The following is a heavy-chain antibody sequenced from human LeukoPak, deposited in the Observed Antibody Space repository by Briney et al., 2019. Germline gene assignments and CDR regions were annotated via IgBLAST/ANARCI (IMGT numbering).Heavy chain of an antibody. CDR2: IYHSGST. CDR1: GGSISSSNW. CDR3: ASIMSRSNWFDP. J-gene: IGHJ5*02. Sequence: SGTLSLTCAVSGGSISSSNWWSWVRQPPGKGLEWVGEIYHSGSTNYNPSLKSRVTISVDKSKNQFSLKLNSVTAADTAVYYCASIMSRSNWFDPWGQGTLVTVSS. V-gene: IGHV4-4*02. D-gene: IGHD5/OR15-5a*01.